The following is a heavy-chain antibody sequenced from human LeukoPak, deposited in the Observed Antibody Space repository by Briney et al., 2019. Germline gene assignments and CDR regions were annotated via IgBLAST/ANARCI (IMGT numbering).Heavy chain of an antibody. J-gene: IGHJ4*02. CDR1: GFTFSSHS. CDR3: AKDIQYYYDSSGYWDY. D-gene: IGHD3-22*01. V-gene: IGHV3-30*18. CDR2: ILYDGSNK. Sequence: GGSLRLSCAASGFTFSSHSMNWVRQAPGKGLEWVAVILYDGSNKYYADSVKGRFTISRDNSKNTLYLQMNSLRAEDTAVYYCAKDIQYYYDSSGYWDYWGQGILVTVSS.